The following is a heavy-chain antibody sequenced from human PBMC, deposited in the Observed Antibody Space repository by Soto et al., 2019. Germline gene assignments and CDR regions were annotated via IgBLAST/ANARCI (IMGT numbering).Heavy chain of an antibody. J-gene: IGHJ5*02. CDR3: ARLTAVAGPNWFDP. V-gene: IGHV4-39*01. Sequence: QLQLQESGPGLVKPSETLSLTCTVSGGSISSSSYYWGWIRQPPGKGLEWIGSIYYSGSTYYNPSLKSRVTISVDTSKNQFSLKLSSVTAADTAVYYCARLTAVAGPNWFDPWGQGTLVTVSS. D-gene: IGHD6-19*01. CDR2: IYYSGST. CDR1: GGSISSSSYY.